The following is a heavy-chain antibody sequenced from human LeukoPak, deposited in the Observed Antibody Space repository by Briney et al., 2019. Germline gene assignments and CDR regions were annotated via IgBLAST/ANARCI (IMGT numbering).Heavy chain of an antibody. Sequence: ASVKVSCKASGYTFTSYGISWARQAPGQGLEWMGWISAYNGNTNYAQKLQGRVTMTTDTSTSTAYMELRSLRSDDTAVYYCARVVRGVIITPGDYWGQGTLVTVSS. CDR1: GYTFTSYG. J-gene: IGHJ4*02. CDR2: ISAYNGNT. CDR3: ARVVRGVIITPGDY. D-gene: IGHD3-10*01. V-gene: IGHV1-18*01.